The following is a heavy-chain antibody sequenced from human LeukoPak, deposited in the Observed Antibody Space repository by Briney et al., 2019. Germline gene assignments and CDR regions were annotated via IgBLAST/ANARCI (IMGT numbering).Heavy chain of an antibody. J-gene: IGHJ6*02. D-gene: IGHD1-1*01. CDR3: ARHGTSSFYYYAMDV. V-gene: IGHV4-59*08. CDR1: GGSISTYY. Sequence: SETLSLTCTVSGGSISTYYWSWIRQAPGKGLEWIGQNYYNGSPNYNPSLKSRVTISVDPSKNQFSLKLTSVTAADTAVYYCARHGTSSFYYYAMDVWGQGTTVTVSS. CDR2: NYYNGSP.